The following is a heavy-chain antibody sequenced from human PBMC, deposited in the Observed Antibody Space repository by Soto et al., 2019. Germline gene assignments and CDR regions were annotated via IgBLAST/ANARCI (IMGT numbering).Heavy chain of an antibody. CDR2: IYYSGST. J-gene: IGHJ6*03. CDR3: ARVAAANHYYYYYMDV. Sequence: SKTLSLTCTVSGGSISSYYWSWIRQPPGKGLEWIGYIYYSGSTNYNPSLKSRVTISVDTSKNQFSLKLSSVTAADTAVYYCARVAAANHYYYYYMDVWGKGTTVTVSS. CDR1: GGSISSYY. V-gene: IGHV4-59*01. D-gene: IGHD6-25*01.